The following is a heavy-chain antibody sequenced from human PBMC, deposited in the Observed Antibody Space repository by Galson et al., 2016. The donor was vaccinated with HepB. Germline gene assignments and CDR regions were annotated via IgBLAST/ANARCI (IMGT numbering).Heavy chain of an antibody. J-gene: IGHJ4*02. D-gene: IGHD5-24*01. Sequence: SETLSLTCSVSGDSVSSSNWWTWIRQPPGKGLEWIGSVYYSGTTYYNPSLKSRVTISADTSKNQFSLKLTSVTAADTAVYYCASLRDGYNLNYWGQGPLVTVSS. CDR2: VYYSGTT. CDR3: ASLRDGYNLNY. V-gene: IGHV4-39*01. CDR1: GDSVSSSNW.